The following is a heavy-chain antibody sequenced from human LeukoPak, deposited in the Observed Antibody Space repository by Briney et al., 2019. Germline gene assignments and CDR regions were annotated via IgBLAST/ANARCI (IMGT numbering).Heavy chain of an antibody. Sequence: GGSLRLSCAASGSTFSNSVMIWVRQAPGKGLQWVSSLIGSDGTTYYADSVKGRFTISRDSSKNTLYLQMNSLRVEDSATYYCVYSGNYRFDYWGQGTLVTVSS. V-gene: IGHV3-23*01. CDR3: VYSGNYRFDY. J-gene: IGHJ4*02. CDR2: LIGSDGTT. CDR1: GSTFSNSV. D-gene: IGHD1-26*01.